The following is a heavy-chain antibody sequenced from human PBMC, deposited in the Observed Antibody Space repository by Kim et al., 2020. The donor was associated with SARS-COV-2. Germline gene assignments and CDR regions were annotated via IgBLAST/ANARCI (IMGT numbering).Heavy chain of an antibody. CDR3: ARGVVIGFRYYGMDV. CDR1: GGSISSGDYY. D-gene: IGHD3-3*01. J-gene: IGHJ6*02. CDR2: IYYSGST. V-gene: IGHV4-30-4*01. Sequence: SETLSLTCTVSGGSISSGDYYWSWIRQPPGKGLEWIGYIYYSGSTYYNPSLKSRVTISVDTSKNQFSLKLSSVTAADTAVYYCARGVVIGFRYYGMDVWGQGTTVTVSS.